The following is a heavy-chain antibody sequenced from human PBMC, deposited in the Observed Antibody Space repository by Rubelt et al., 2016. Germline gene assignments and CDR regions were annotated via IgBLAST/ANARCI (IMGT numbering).Heavy chain of an antibody. J-gene: IGHJ6*02. CDR1: GFTFGGYS. Sequence: VRPGGSLRLSCAASGFTFGGYSMNWLRQAPGKGLEWVSYIRSSSSLIYYADSVKGRFTISRANAKNSLYLQMNSLRAADTAVYYCATYCGSDPCYGWNYYGMDVWGQGTTVTVSS. CDR2: IRSSSSLI. D-gene: IGHD2-21*02. V-gene: IGHV3-48*04. CDR3: ATYCGSDPCYGWNYYGMDV.